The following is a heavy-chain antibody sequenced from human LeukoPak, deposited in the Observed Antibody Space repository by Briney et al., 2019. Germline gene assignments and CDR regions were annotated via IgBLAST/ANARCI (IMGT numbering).Heavy chain of an antibody. V-gene: IGHV4-39*01. D-gene: IGHD3-22*01. CDR1: GGSISNSSYY. J-gene: IGHJ4*02. CDR3: ARHAGSYYTYNSDY. Sequence: SSETLSLTCTVTGGSISNSSYYWGWIRQPPGKGLEWLGSIYYSGSTNYKPSLRSRVTISVDTSKNQFSLKLSSVTAADTAVYYCARHAGSYYTYNSDYWGQGTLATVSS. CDR2: IYYSGST.